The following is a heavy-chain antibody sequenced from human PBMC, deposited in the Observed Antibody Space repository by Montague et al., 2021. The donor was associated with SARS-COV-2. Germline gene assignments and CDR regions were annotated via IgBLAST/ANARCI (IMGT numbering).Heavy chain of an antibody. J-gene: IGHJ5*02. CDR3: ARLWDFYGSGSYKNSWFDP. CDR2: IPYSGST. D-gene: IGHD3-10*01. Sequence: SETLSLTCTVSNVSINNYSRGWIRQAPGTGLEWIGSIPYSGSTYFDPSLESRLTMSVDTSKNHFSLKLSSVTAADTAVYYCARLWDFYGSGSYKNSWFDPWGQGTRVTVSS. CDR1: NVSINNYS. V-gene: IGHV4-59*04.